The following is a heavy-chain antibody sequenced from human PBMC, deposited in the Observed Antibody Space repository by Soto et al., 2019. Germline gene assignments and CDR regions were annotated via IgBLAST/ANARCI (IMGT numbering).Heavy chain of an antibody. CDR3: AREQWGFDS. CDR1: NGSISTNGHY. CDR2: LYYTGNS. Sequence: QVQLQESGPELVKSSQTLSLTCTVSNGSISTNGHYWTWIRHRPGKGLEWIAYLYYTGNSYYNPSLKSRLTISIDTSKNQFSLTLRSVTAADTAVYYCAREQWGFDSWGQGTLVTVSS. D-gene: IGHD6-19*01. V-gene: IGHV4-31*03. J-gene: IGHJ4*02.